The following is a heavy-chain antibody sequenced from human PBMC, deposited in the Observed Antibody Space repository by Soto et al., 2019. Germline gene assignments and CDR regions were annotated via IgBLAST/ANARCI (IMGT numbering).Heavy chain of an antibody. CDR2: IYYSGGT. CDR1: GGSISSYY. CDR3: ARGLGSSSWERYYFDY. D-gene: IGHD6-13*01. Sequence: QVQLQESGPGLVKPSETLSLTCTVSGGSISSYYWSWIRQPPGKGLEWIGYIYYSGGTNYNPSLKSRVTISVDTSKNQFSLKLSSVTAADTAVYYCARGLGSSSWERYYFDYWGQGTLVTVSS. V-gene: IGHV4-59*01. J-gene: IGHJ4*02.